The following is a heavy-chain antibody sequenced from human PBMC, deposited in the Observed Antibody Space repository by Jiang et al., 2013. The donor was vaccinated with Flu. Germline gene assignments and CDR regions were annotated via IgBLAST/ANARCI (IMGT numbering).Heavy chain of an antibody. CDR2: IDWDDDK. CDR3: ARMDTAMGAPGAFDI. V-gene: IGHV2-70*01. Sequence: KPTQTLTLTCTFSGFSLSTSGMCVSWIRQPPGKALEWLALIDWDDDKYYSTSLKTRLTISKDTSKNQVVLTMTNMDPVDTATYYCARMDTAMGAPGAFDIWGQGTMVTVSS. J-gene: IGHJ3*02. D-gene: IGHD5-18*01. CDR1: GFSLSTSGMC.